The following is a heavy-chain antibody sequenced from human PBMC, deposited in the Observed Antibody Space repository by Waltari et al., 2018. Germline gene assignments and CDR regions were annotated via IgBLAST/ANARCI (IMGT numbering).Heavy chain of an antibody. Sequence: QVQLVQSGAEVKKPGSSVKVSCKASGGTFSSYAISWVRQAPGQGLEWMGGIIPIFGTANYAQKFQGRGTITADESTSTAYMELSSLRSEDTAVYYCAVGVVVVTAIRPYYYYYGMDVWGQGTTVTVSS. J-gene: IGHJ6*02. CDR3: AVGVVVVTAIRPYYYYYGMDV. V-gene: IGHV1-69*12. CDR2: IIPIFGTA. CDR1: GGTFSSYA. D-gene: IGHD2-21*02.